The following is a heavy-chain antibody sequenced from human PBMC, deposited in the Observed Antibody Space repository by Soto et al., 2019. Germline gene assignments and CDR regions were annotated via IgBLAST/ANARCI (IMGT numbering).Heavy chain of an antibody. Sequence: SETLSLTCTVSGGSISSSTNYWGWIRQPPGQALEFIGQIYYTGNTYYNPSLKSRVTVSVDTSKNQFSLKLSSVTAADTAVYYCASGGWPFDYWGQGTLVT. J-gene: IGHJ4*02. CDR2: IYYTGNT. V-gene: IGHV4-39*07. CDR1: GGSISSSTNY. CDR3: ASGGWPFDY. D-gene: IGHD6-19*01.